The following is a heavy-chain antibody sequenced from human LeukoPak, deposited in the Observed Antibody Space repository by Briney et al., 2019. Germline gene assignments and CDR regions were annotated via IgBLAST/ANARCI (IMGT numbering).Heavy chain of an antibody. Sequence: SETLSLTCTVSGGSISSSSYYWSWIRQPPGKGLEWIGYIYYSGSTNYNPSLKSRVTISVDTSKNQFSLKLGSVTAADTAVYYCARRSGSYSYYYMDVWGKGTTVTISS. V-gene: IGHV4-61*01. J-gene: IGHJ6*03. D-gene: IGHD3-10*01. CDR2: IYYSGST. CDR1: GGSISSSSYY. CDR3: ARRSGSYSYYYMDV.